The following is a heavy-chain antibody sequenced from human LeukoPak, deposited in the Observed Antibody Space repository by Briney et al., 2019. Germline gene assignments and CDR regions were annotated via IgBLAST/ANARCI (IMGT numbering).Heavy chain of an antibody. Sequence: GGSLRLSCAASGFTFNSYWMHWVRQAPGKGLVWVSRINSDGSGTSDADFVKGRFTISRDNSKNTLYLQMNSLRAEDTAVYYCAKHSYRVDSFTDYWGQGTLVTVSS. CDR1: GFTFNSYW. J-gene: IGHJ4*02. D-gene: IGHD5-12*01. V-gene: IGHV3-74*01. CDR3: AKHSYRVDSFTDY. CDR2: INSDGSGT.